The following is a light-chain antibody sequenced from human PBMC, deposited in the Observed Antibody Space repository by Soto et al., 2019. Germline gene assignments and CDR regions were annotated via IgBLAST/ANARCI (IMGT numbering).Light chain of an antibody. CDR3: QPYNNWPLT. CDR2: GAS. V-gene: IGKV3-15*01. J-gene: IGKJ4*01. Sequence: EIVMTQSPATLSVSPGERATLSCRASQSVRDNLAWYQQKPGQAPRLLIYGASIRATGIPARFSGSGFGTEFTLTNSSLQSEDLAVFYCQPYNNWPLTFGGGTKVEIK. CDR1: QSVRDN.